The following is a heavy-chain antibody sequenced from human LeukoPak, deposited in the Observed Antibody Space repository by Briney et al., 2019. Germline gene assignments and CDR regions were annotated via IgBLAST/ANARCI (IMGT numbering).Heavy chain of an antibody. CDR3: ARWGSGYYNLDY. J-gene: IGHJ4*02. CDR2: IKQDGSEK. V-gene: IGHV3-7*01. CDR1: GFTFSSYW. Sequence: GGSLRLSCAASGFTFSSYWMNWVRQAPGKGLEWVANIKQDGSEKYHVDSVKGRFTISRDNAKNPLYLQINSLRADDTAVYYCARWGSGYYNLDYWGQGTLVTVSS. D-gene: IGHD3-9*01.